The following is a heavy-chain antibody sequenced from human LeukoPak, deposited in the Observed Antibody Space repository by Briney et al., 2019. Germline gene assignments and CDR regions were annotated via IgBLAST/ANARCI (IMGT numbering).Heavy chain of an antibody. Sequence: GGSLRLSCAASGFTFSSYSMNWVRQAPGKGLEWVSSISSSSSYIYYADSVKGRFTISRDNAKNSLYLQMNSLRAEDTALYYCAKSTKYYDSSGYYYEASYYFDYWGQGTLVTVSS. V-gene: IGHV3-21*04. J-gene: IGHJ4*02. CDR2: ISSSSSYI. D-gene: IGHD3-22*01. CDR3: AKSTKYYDSSGYYYEASYYFDY. CDR1: GFTFSSYS.